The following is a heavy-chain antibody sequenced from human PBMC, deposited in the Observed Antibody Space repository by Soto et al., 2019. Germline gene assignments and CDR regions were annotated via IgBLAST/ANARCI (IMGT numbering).Heavy chain of an antibody. CDR1: GFSFSVYG. V-gene: IGHV3-33*01. D-gene: IGHD3-22*01. Sequence: GGSLRLSCETSGFSFSVYGMHWVRQAPGKGLEWVAVIWYDASKQFYAASVEGRFTISRDNSKAILYLQMNSLRAEDTAVYYCARDLSEFDSSGSLDYWGQGTLVTVSS. CDR2: IWYDASKQ. CDR3: ARDLSEFDSSGSLDY. J-gene: IGHJ4*02.